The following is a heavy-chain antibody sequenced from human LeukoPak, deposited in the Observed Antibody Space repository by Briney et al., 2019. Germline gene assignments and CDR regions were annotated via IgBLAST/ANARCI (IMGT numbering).Heavy chain of an antibody. CDR2: INEDGTRT. D-gene: IGHD2-8*02. V-gene: IGHV3-74*01. J-gene: IGHJ4*02. CDR1: GFTFSSYW. CDR3: SRDQIYCTGGTCYFEY. Sequence: PGGSLRLSCAASGFTFSSYWMHWVRQVPGQGLVWVSRINEDGTRTTYADSVKGRFTISRDNDKNMLYLHMNSLRAEDTAVYYCSRDQIYCTGGTCYFEYWGQGTLVTVSS.